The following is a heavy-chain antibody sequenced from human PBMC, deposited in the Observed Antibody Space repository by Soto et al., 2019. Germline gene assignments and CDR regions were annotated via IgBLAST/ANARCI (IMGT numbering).Heavy chain of an antibody. CDR2: INAGNGNT. V-gene: IGHV1-3*01. CDR1: GYTFTNYA. J-gene: IGHJ4*02. D-gene: IGHD6-13*01. Sequence: QVQLVQSGAEVKKPGASVKVSCKASGYTFTNYAMHRVRQAPGQRLEWMGWINAGNGNTKYSQKFQGRVTITRDTSASTAYMELSSLRSEDTAVFYCARVGAAAGPYYFDYWGQGTLVTVSS. CDR3: ARVGAAAGPYYFDY.